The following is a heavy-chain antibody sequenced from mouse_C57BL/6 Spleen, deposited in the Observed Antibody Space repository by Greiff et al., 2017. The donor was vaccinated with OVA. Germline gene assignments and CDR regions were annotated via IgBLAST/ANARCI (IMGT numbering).Heavy chain of an antibody. J-gene: IGHJ1*03. V-gene: IGHV5-4*01. CDR2: ISDGGSYT. CDR1: GFTFSSYA. Sequence: EVKLVESGGGLVKPGGSLKLSCAASGFTFSSYAMSWVRQTPEKRLEWVATISDGGSYTYYPDNVTGRFTISRDNAKNNLYLQMSHLKSEHTAMYNCAKEGYSSYWYFDGWGTGTTVTVAS. D-gene: IGHD1-1*01. CDR3: AKEGYSSYWYFDG.